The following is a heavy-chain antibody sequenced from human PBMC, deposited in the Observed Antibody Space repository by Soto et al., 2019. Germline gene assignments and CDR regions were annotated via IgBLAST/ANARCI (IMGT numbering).Heavy chain of an antibody. CDR1: GFTFITYG. CDR2: ISYDGSNK. Sequence: QVQLVESGGGVVQPGRSLRLSCAASGFTFITYGMHWVRQAPGKGLEWVAVISYDGSNKYYADSVKGRFTISRDNSKNTLYLQMNSLSAEDTAVYYCTKEVGQYSGYDLGAYYYYMDVWGKGTTVTVSS. J-gene: IGHJ6*03. CDR3: TKEVGQYSGYDLGAYYYYMDV. D-gene: IGHD5-12*01. V-gene: IGHV3-30*18.